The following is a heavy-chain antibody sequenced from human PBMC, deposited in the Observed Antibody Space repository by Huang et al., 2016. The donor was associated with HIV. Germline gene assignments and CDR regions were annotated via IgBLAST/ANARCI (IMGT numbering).Heavy chain of an antibody. Sequence: QVQLQQWGAGLLKPSETLSLTCSRDSGSLRGNFWGWVRQSPREGLEWIGDGGGRGGAQYNPSLKSRVTISREMSKNQFSLKVTSVTAADTGIYYCVRGARKMVDKTRAFDSWGQGTMVTVSS. J-gene: IGHJ3*02. V-gene: IGHV4-34*01. CDR3: VRGARKMVDKTRAFDS. CDR2: GGGRGGA. D-gene: IGHD2-15*01. CDR1: SGSLRGNF.